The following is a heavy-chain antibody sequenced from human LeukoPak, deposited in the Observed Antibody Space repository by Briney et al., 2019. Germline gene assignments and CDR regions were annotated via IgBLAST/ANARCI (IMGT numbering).Heavy chain of an antibody. CDR1: GFTFSSYA. Sequence: PGGSLRLSCAASGFTFSSYAMSWVRQAPGKGLECVSVISGSGRTTDYAGSVKGRFTISRDNSKDTLYLQLNSLRAEDTALYYCAKWAARGNGLPRSYFDSWGQGTLVTVSS. J-gene: IGHJ4*02. V-gene: IGHV3-23*01. CDR2: ISGSGRTT. D-gene: IGHD2-8*01. CDR3: AKWAARGNGLPRSYFDS.